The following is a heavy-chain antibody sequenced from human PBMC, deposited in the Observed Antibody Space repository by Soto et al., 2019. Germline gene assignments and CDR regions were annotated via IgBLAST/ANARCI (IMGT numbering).Heavy chain of an antibody. V-gene: IGHV1-3*01. D-gene: IGHD3-16*01. CDR2: INAGNGNT. CDR3: ARDTVGGNYYGMDV. J-gene: IGHJ6*02. Sequence: ASVKVSCKASGYTFTSYAMHCVRQAPGQRLEWMGWINAGNGNTKYSQKFQGRVTITRDASASTAYMELSSLRSEDTAVYYCARDTVGGNYYGMDVWGQGTTVTVSS. CDR1: GYTFTSYA.